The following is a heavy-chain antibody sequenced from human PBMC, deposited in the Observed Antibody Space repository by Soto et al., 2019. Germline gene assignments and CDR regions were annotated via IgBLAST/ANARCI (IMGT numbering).Heavy chain of an antibody. CDR3: ARVLGYSSSSWGFWDDY. CDR2: ISAYNGNT. D-gene: IGHD6-6*01. CDR1: GYTFTSYG. V-gene: IGHV1-18*04. J-gene: IGHJ4*02. Sequence: QVQLVQSGAEVKKPGASVKVSCKASGYTFTSYGISWVRQAPGQGLEWMGWISAYNGNTNYAQKLQGRVTMTTDTATSTAYLELRSLRSDDTAVYYCARVLGYSSSSWGFWDDYWGQGTLVTVSS.